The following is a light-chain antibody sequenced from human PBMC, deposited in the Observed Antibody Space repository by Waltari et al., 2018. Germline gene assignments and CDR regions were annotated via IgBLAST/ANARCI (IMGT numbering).Light chain of an antibody. J-gene: IGLJ1*01. CDR1: SSDVGSYNL. V-gene: IGLV2-23*01. Sequence: QSALTQPASVSGSPGQSITISCTGTSSDVGSYNLVSWYQQHPGKDPKLMIYEGSNRPSGISHRFSGSKSGNTASLTISGLQAEDEADYYCCSYAVGAIYVFGTGTKVTVL. CDR2: EGS. CDR3: CSYAVGAIYV.